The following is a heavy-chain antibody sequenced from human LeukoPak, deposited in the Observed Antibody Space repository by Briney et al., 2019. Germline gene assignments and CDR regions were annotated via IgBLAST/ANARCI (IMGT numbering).Heavy chain of an antibody. Sequence: NASETLSLTCTVSGGSISSGGYYWSWIRQHPGKGLEWIGYIYYSGSTYYNPSLKSRVTISVDTSKNQFSLKLSSVTAADTAVYYCARAYVGATRQFDYWGQGTLVTVSS. D-gene: IGHD1-26*01. CDR3: ARAYVGATRQFDY. J-gene: IGHJ4*02. CDR1: GGSISSGGYY. CDR2: IYYSGST. V-gene: IGHV4-31*03.